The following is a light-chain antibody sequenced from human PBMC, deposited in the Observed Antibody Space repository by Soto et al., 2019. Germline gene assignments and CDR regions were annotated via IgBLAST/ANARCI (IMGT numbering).Light chain of an antibody. CDR2: DAS. CDR1: QSISNW. CDR3: QQYNTHST. V-gene: IGKV1-5*01. J-gene: IGKJ1*01. Sequence: DIQMTQSPSTLSASVGDRVAITFRASQSISNWLAWYQQTPRKAPRFLIYDASYLERGVPTRFGGNGSGTEFTLTISSLQPDDFATYYCQQYNTHSTFGQGTKVDIK.